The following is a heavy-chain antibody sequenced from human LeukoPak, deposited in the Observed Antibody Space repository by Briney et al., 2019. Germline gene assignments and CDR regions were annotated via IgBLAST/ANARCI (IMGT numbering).Heavy chain of an antibody. Sequence: PGGSLRLSCAASGFTFSSYGMHWVRQAPGKGLEWVAVIWYDGSNKYYADSVKGRFTISRDNSKNTLYLQMNSLRAEDTAVYYCARKISCGGDRYSLDYWGQGTLVTVSS. CDR1: GFTFSSYG. CDR3: ARKISCGGDRYSLDY. D-gene: IGHD2-21*01. J-gene: IGHJ4*02. CDR2: IWYDGSNK. V-gene: IGHV3-33*01.